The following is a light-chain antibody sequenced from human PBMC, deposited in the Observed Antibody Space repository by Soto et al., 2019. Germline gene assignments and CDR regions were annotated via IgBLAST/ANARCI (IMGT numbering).Light chain of an antibody. CDR2: GAS. Sequence: EIVMTQSPATLSVSPGERATLSCRASQSVSSNLAWYQQKPGQAPRLLIYGASTRATGIPARFSGSGSGTEFTRTISSLQSEDFAVYYCHQYSNWSPHTFGQGTRLEIK. CDR3: HQYSNWSPHT. CDR1: QSVSSN. V-gene: IGKV3-15*01. J-gene: IGKJ2*01.